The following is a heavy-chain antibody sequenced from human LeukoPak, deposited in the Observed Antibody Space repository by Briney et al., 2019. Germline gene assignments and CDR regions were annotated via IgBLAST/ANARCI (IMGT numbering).Heavy chain of an antibody. CDR1: GFTFTGYY. CDR3: ASPGGNYYPEFHY. V-gene: IGHV1-2*02. Sequence: EASVKVSCKASGFTFTGYYIHWVRQAPGQGLEWMGWINPNSGGTNYAQKFQGRVTMSRDTSINTAYMKLNSLRSDDTAIYYCASPGGNYYPEFHYWGQGTLVTVSS. D-gene: IGHD1-26*01. CDR2: INPNSGGT. J-gene: IGHJ4*02.